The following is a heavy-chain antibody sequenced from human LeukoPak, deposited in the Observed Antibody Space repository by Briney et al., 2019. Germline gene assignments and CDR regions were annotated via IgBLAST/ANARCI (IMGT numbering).Heavy chain of an antibody. CDR3: ARIEYYYDSSGYMGVDYFDY. Sequence: GGSLRLSCAASGFTFSSYVMSWVRQAPGKGLEWVSAISGRGGSTYYADSVKGRFTISRDNSKNTLYLQMNSLRAEDTAVYYCARIEYYYDSSGYMGVDYFDYWGQGTLVTVSS. V-gene: IGHV3-23*01. CDR1: GFTFSSYV. J-gene: IGHJ4*02. D-gene: IGHD3-22*01. CDR2: ISGRGGST.